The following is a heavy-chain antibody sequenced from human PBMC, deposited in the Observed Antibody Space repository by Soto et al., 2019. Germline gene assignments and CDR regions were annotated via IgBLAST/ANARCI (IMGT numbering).Heavy chain of an antibody. CDR2: ISGSGGRT. V-gene: IGHV3-23*01. J-gene: IGHJ6*02. Sequence: GGSLRLSCAASGFTFSSYAMSWVRQAPGKGLEWVSAISGSGGRTYYADSVKGRFTISRDNSKDTLYLQMNSLRAEDTAVYYCAKDRSGSYYYYYYGMDVWGQGTTVTVSS. CDR3: AKDRSGSYYYYYYGMDV. D-gene: IGHD1-26*01. CDR1: GFTFSSYA.